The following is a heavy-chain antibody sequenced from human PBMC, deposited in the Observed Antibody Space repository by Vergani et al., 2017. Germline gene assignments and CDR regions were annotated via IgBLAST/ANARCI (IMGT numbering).Heavy chain of an antibody. D-gene: IGHD1-26*01. Sequence: EVQLVQSGAEVKKPGESLKISCKGSGYSFTSYWIGWVRQMPGKGLEWMGIIYPGDSDTRYSPSFQGQVTISADKSISTAYLQWSILKASDTAMYYCARLRKNSGSPDAFDIWGQGTMVTVSS. CDR2: IYPGDSDT. J-gene: IGHJ3*02. CDR1: GYSFTSYW. V-gene: IGHV5-51*01. CDR3: ARLRKNSGSPDAFDI.